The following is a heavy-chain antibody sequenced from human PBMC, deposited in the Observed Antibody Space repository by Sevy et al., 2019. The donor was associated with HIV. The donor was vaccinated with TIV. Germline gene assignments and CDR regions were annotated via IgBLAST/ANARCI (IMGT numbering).Heavy chain of an antibody. V-gene: IGHV3-30-3*01. D-gene: IGHD5-12*01. J-gene: IGHJ4*02. CDR3: AREAGYTTTWSPGNY. CDR2: ISSTGSHK. CDR1: GFTFSSYW. Sequence: GGSLRLSCVASGFTFSSYWMSWVRQAPGKGLEWVAVISSTGSHKYYANSVRGRFTISRDNSENTLSLQMNGLRLDDTGLYYCAREAGYTTTWSPGNYWGLGTLVTVSS.